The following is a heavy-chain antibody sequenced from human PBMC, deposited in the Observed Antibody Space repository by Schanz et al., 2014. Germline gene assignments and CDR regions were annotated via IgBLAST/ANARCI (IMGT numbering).Heavy chain of an antibody. J-gene: IGHJ4*02. CDR3: GRGFSRSYIDF. CDR2: INPNSGGT. Sequence: QVQLVQSGAEVKKPGSPVKVSCKASGGTFTDYYMHWVRQAPGQGLEWMGRINPNSGGTNYAQKFQGRITVTTDTSTSTVYLELSSLRSDDTAVYYCGRGFSRSYIDFWGQGTLITVSS. CDR1: GGTFTDYY. V-gene: IGHV1-2*06. D-gene: IGHD3-10*01.